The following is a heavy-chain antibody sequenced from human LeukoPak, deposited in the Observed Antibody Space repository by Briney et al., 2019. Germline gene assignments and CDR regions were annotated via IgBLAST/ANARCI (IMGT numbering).Heavy chain of an antibody. Sequence: GSLRLSCAASGFTFSSYEMNWVRQAPGKGLEWVSYISSSGSTIYYADSVKGRFTISRDNSKNTLYLQMNSLRAEDTAVYYCAKDPRRYSRTGGYFDYWGQGTLVTVSS. J-gene: IGHJ4*02. CDR1: GFTFSSYE. CDR3: AKDPRRYSRTGGYFDY. CDR2: ISSSGSTI. D-gene: IGHD6-13*01. V-gene: IGHV3-48*03.